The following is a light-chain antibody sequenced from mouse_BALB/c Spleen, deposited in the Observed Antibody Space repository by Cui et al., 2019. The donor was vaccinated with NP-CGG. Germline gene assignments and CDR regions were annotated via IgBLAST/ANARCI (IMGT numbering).Light chain of an antibody. CDR3: ALWYSNHWV. CDR2: GTN. V-gene: IGLV1*01. J-gene: IGLJ1*01. CDR1: TGAVTTSNY. Sequence: QAVASPEPLRTTSPGETVTLTCRSSTGAVTTSNYANWVQEKPDHLFTGLIGGTNNRAPGVPARFSGSLIGDKAALTITGAQTEDEAIYFCALWYSNHWVFGGGTKLTVL.